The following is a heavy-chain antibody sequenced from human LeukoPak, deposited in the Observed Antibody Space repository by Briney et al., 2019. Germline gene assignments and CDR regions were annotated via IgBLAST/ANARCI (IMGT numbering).Heavy chain of an antibody. CDR2: IYNNGRT. V-gene: IGHV4-4*09. J-gene: IGHJ4*02. Sequence: SETLSLTCTVSGVSISSYYWSWIRQPPGKGLEWIGYIYNNGRTYYNPSLKSRVTISVDTSKNLFSLKVSSVTAADAAVYYCARGRSSSWSSFDYWGRGTLVTVSS. CDR1: GVSISSYY. D-gene: IGHD6-13*01. CDR3: ARGRSSSWSSFDY.